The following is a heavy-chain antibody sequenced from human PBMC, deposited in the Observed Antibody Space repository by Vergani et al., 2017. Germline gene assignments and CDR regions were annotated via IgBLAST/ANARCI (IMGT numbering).Heavy chain of an antibody. V-gene: IGHV1-18*04. D-gene: IGHD1-26*01. CDR2: ISVYNGET. CDR3: ARDRGNSGDYNFDY. J-gene: IGHJ4*02. Sequence: QVQLVQSGAEVKKPGASVKVSCEGSGYTFRNYGISWVRQAPGEGLEWLGWISVYNGETKFAQKFQGRVTLTRDTSTDTGYMEMGSLRSDDTAVYYCARDRGNSGDYNFDYWGQGTLVTVSS. CDR1: GYTFRNYG.